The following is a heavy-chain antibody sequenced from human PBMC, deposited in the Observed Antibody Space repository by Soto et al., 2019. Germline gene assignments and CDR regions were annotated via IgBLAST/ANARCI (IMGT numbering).Heavy chain of an antibody. CDR1: GGSIRSSSYS. D-gene: IGHD6-6*01. Sequence: PSETLSLTCTVSGGSIRSSSYSWGWIRQPPGKGLEWIGDFYYSGSTYFNPSLKSRVTISLDTSKNQFSLKLSSVTAADTAVYYCARLEYSSSAPSYFQHWGQGTLVTVSS. V-gene: IGHV4-39*01. CDR3: ARLEYSSSAPSYFQH. CDR2: FYYSGST. J-gene: IGHJ1*01.